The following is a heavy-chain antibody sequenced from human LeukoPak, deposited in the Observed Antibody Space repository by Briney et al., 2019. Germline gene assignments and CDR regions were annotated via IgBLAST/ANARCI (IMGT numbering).Heavy chain of an antibody. J-gene: IGHJ4*02. CDR1: GGSISSGSYY. Sequence: SQTLSLTCTVSGGSISSGSYYWSWIRQPAGKGLEWIGRIYTSGSTNYNPSLKSRVTISVDTSKNQFSLKLSSVTAADTAVYYCARDTIHYYDSSNLKLLDYWGQGTLVTVSS. CDR2: IYTSGST. V-gene: IGHV4-61*02. D-gene: IGHD3-22*01. CDR3: ARDTIHYYDSSNLKLLDY.